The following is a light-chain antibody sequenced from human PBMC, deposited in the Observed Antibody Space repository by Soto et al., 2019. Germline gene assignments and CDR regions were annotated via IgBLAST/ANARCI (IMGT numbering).Light chain of an antibody. CDR2: EAS. CDR3: QQFNRSPFT. V-gene: IGKV1-13*02. J-gene: IGKJ4*01. Sequence: AIKLTQSPSSMSASVGDRVTLTCRASQGISTALAWYQQTPGKVPKLLIYEASSLERGVPFRFSGRGSGTDFTLTISSLQPEDFATYYCQQFNRSPFTFGGGTKVDIK. CDR1: QGISTA.